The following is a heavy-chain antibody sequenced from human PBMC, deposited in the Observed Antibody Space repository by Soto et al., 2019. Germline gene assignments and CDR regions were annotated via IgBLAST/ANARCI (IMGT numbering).Heavy chain of an antibody. D-gene: IGHD2-8*02. CDR3: AKATATGGGAFDI. V-gene: IGHV3-23*01. Sequence: GGSLRLSGAASGFICSSYDMSWVRQAPGKGLEWVSTILVDGRTFYVDSVKGRFTFSRDSSQNTVYLQMNSLTAGDTALYYCAKATATGGGAFDICGQGTMVTVSS. CDR1: GFICSSYD. CDR2: ILVDGRT. J-gene: IGHJ3*02.